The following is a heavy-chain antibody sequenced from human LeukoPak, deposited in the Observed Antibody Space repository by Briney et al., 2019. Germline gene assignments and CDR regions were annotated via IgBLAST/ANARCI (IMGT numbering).Heavy chain of an antibody. V-gene: IGHV4-4*07. CDR2: IYTSGNT. CDR1: GGSIRSYH. J-gene: IGHJ2*01. Sequence: SETLSLTCTVSGGSIRSYHWSWIRQPAGKGLEWVGLIYTSGNTKYNSSLKSRVSMPVDTSKNQFSLKLRSVTAADTAVYFCASLGSGRFFDLWGRGTLVTVSS. D-gene: IGHD3-16*01. CDR3: ASLGSGRFFDL.